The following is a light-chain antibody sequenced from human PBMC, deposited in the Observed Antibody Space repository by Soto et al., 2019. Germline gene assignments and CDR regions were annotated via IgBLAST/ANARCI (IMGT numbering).Light chain of an antibody. CDR2: DAS. Sequence: EIVLTQSPDSLSLFPGERATLSCRASQTVGRNYVAWFQQKPGQAPRLLIYDASTRATGIPDKFGGSGSGTDFTLTINRLEPEDFAVYYCQQYVNSPITFGHGTRLRL. CDR3: QQYVNSPIT. V-gene: IGKV3-20*01. CDR1: QTVGRNY. J-gene: IGKJ5*01.